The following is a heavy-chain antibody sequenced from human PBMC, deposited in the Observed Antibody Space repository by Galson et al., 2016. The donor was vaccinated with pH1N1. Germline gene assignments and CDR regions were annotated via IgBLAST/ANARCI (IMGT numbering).Heavy chain of an antibody. D-gene: IGHD3-10*01. Sequence: SLRLSCAASGFTLSSYGMHWVRQAPGKGLEWVAVIWSDGSNKYYADSVKGRFTISRDKSKNTLYLQMNSLRAEDTAVYYCATYYYGSGSHYWQKAEVWYFDLWGRGTLVTVSS. CDR3: ATYYYGSGSHYWQKAEVWYFDL. J-gene: IGHJ2*01. V-gene: IGHV3-33*01. CDR1: GFTLSSYG. CDR2: IWSDGSNK.